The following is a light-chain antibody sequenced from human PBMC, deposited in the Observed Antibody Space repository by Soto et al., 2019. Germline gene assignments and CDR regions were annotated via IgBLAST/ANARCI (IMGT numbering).Light chain of an antibody. CDR3: SSYRSSSTWV. CDR2: DVT. J-gene: IGLJ3*02. Sequence: QSALTQPASVAGSPGQSITISCTWTSSDVGDYDYVSWYQQHPGKAPKLRISDVTSRPSGVSNRFSGSKSGNTASLTNSGLQAEDEADYYCSSYRSSSTWVFGGGTKVTVL. CDR1: SSDVGDYDY. V-gene: IGLV2-14*01.